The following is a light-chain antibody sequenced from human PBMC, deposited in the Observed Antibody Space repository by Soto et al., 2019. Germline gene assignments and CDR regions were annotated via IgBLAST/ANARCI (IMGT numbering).Light chain of an antibody. CDR2: AAS. CDR3: QQSYSTPYT. CDR1: QSISSY. V-gene: IGKV1-39*01. J-gene: IGKJ2*01. Sequence: DIQMTQSPSSLSASVGDRVTITCRASQSISSYLNWYQQKPGKAPKLPIYAASSLQSGVPSRFSGSGSGTDFTLTISSLQPEDFATYYCQQSYSTPYTFGKGTKVDIK.